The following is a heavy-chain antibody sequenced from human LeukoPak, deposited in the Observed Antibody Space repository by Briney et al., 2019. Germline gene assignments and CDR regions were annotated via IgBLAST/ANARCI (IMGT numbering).Heavy chain of an antibody. J-gene: IGHJ4*02. V-gene: IGHV3-48*03. CDR3: ARDPSEIYSSGWYYFDY. CDR2: LSSSGSAF. D-gene: IGHD6-19*01. Sequence: PGGSLRLSCEDSGFTFRSYEMNWVRQAPGKGLEWIAYLSSSGSAFSYADSVKGRFTISRDNAKNSLYLQMNSLRAEDTAVYYCARDPSEIYSSGWYYFDYWGQGTLVTVSS. CDR1: GFTFRSYE.